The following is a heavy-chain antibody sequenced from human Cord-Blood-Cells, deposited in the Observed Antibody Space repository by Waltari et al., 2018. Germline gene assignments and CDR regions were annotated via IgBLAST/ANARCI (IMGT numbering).Heavy chain of an antibody. V-gene: IGHV1-69*01. CDR2: IIPIFGTA. D-gene: IGHD1-26*01. CDR3: ARSMAATKNYYYGMDV. CDR1: GGTFSRSA. J-gene: IGHJ6*02. Sequence: QVQLVQSGAEVQKPGSSVKVSCKASGGTFSRSAISWVRQAPGQGLEWMGGIIPIFGTANYAQKFQGRVTITADESTSTAYMELSSLRSEDTAVYYCARSMAATKNYYYGMDVWGQGTTVTVSS.